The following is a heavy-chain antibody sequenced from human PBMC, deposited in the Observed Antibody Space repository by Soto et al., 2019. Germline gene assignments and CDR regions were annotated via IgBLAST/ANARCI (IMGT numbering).Heavy chain of an antibody. CDR2: IIPIFGTA. CDR1: GYTFTSYG. D-gene: IGHD5-18*01. V-gene: IGHV1-69*13. CDR3: ATPPGYSYGTHYYYYGMDV. J-gene: IGHJ6*02. Sequence: SVKVSCKASGYTFTSYGISWVRQAPGQGLEWMGGIIPIFGTANYAQKFQGRVTITADESTSTAYMELSSLRSEDTAVYYCATPPGYSYGTHYYYYGMDVWGQGTTVTVSS.